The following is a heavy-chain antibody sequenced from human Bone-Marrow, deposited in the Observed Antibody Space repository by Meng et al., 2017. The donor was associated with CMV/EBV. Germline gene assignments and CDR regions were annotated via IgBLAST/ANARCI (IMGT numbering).Heavy chain of an antibody. CDR1: GFTFSSCW. D-gene: IGHD3-22*01. Sequence: GESLKISCAASGFTFSSCWMSWVRQAPGKGLEWVANIKQDGSEKYYVDSVKGRFTISRDNAKNSLYLQMNSLRAEDTAVYYCARDRYYYDSSGYYSYWGRGTLVTVSS. V-gene: IGHV3-7*01. CDR3: ARDRYYYDSSGYYSY. CDR2: IKQDGSEK. J-gene: IGHJ4*02.